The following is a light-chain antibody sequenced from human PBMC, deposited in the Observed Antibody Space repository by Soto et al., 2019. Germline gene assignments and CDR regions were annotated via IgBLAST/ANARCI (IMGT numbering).Light chain of an antibody. CDR2: KVS. V-gene: IGLV2-8*01. J-gene: IGLJ1*01. CDR3: SSYAGSNNFV. Sequence: QSALTQPPSASGSPGQSVTISCTGTSSDVGGYNYVSWYQQHPGKAPKLMIYKVSKRPSGVPDRFSGSKSGNTASLTVSGLQAEDEADYYCSSYAGSNNFVFGPGTKVTVL. CDR1: SSDVGGYNY.